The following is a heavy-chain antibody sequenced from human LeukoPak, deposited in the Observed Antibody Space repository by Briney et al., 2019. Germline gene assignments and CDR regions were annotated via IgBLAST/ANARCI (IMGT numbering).Heavy chain of an antibody. CDR1: GYTFTSYG. Sequence: GASVKVSCKASGYTFTSYGISWVRQAPGQGLEWMGWISAYNGNTNYAQKLQGRVTMTTDTSTSTAYMELSSLRSEDTAVYYCASRLGGGPAAILIPYYYYYYMDVWGKGTTVTVSS. D-gene: IGHD2-2*01. V-gene: IGHV1-18*01. CDR3: ASRLGGGPAAILIPYYYYYYMDV. CDR2: ISAYNGNT. J-gene: IGHJ6*03.